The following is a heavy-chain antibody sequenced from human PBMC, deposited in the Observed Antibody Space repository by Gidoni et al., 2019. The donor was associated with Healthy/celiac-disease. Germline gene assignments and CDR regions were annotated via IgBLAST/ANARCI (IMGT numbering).Heavy chain of an antibody. J-gene: IGHJ4*02. CDR1: GGSVSSGSYY. CDR3: ARGGGDFWSGYYWYDY. D-gene: IGHD3-3*01. Sequence: QVQLQESGPGLLKPSETLSLTCTVSGGSVSSGSYYWSWIRQPPGTGLEWIGYIYYSGSTNYNPSLKSRVTISVDTSKNQFSLKLSSVTAADTAVYYCARGGGDFWSGYYWYDYWGQGTLVTVSS. CDR2: IYYSGST. V-gene: IGHV4-61*01.